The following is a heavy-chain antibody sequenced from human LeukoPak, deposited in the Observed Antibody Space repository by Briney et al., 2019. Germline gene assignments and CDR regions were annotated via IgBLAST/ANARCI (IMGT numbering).Heavy chain of an antibody. V-gene: IGHV1-18*04. Sequence: ASVKLSCTASGYTFTSYGISWVRQAPGQGLEWMGWISAYNGNTNYAQKLQGRVTMTTDTSTSTAYMELRSLRSDDTAVYYCARADIVVVPADSWFDPWGQGTLVTVSS. CDR1: GYTFTSYG. CDR2: ISAYNGNT. CDR3: ARADIVVVPADSWFDP. D-gene: IGHD2-2*01. J-gene: IGHJ5*02.